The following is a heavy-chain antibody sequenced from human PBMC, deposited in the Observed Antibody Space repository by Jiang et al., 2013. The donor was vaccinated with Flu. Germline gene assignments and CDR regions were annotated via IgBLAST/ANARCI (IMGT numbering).Heavy chain of an antibody. Sequence: QLLESGGGLVXPGGSLRISCAASGVTFSNYAMSWVRQTPGKGLEWVSAISGGGDITYYADSVKGRFTISRDNSKTTLYLQMHSLRGEDTAVYYCGKNGLPGSNWPEDGMDVWGQGTTVTVSS. D-gene: IGHD1-1*01. CDR2: ISGGGDIT. V-gene: IGHV3-23*01. CDR3: GKNGLPGSNWPEDGMDV. CDR1: GVTFSNYA. J-gene: IGHJ6*02.